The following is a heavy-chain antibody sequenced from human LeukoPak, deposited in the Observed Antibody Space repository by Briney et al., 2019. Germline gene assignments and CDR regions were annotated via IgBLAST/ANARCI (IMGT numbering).Heavy chain of an antibody. CDR3: AKDASGYDWAYFDY. CDR2: ISWNSGSI. D-gene: IGHD5-12*01. V-gene: IGHV3-9*01. Sequence: PGGSLRLFCAASGFTFVDYAMHWVRQAPGKGLEWVSGISWNSGSIGYADSVKGRFTISRDNAKNSLYLQMNSLRAEDTALYYCAKDASGYDWAYFDYWGQGTLVTVSS. J-gene: IGHJ4*02. CDR1: GFTFVDYA.